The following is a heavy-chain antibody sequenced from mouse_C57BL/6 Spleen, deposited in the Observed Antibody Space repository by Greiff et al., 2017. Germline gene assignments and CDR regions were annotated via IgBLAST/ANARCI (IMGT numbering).Heavy chain of an antibody. D-gene: IGHD1-1*01. CDR1: GYAFTNYL. Sequence: VQLVESGAELVRPGTSVKVSCKASGYAFTNYLIEWVKQRPGQGLEWIGVINPGSGGTNYNEKFKGKATLTADKSSSTAYMQLSSLTSEDSAVYFCARSRDIITTNAMDYWGQGTSVTVSS. V-gene: IGHV1-54*01. CDR3: ARSRDIITTNAMDY. CDR2: INPGSGGT. J-gene: IGHJ4*01.